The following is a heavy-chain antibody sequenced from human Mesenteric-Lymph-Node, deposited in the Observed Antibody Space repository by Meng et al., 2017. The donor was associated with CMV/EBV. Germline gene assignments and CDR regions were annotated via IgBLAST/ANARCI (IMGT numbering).Heavy chain of an antibody. J-gene: IGHJ4*02. D-gene: IGHD6-6*01. CDR2: ISGSGATI. V-gene: IGHV3-48*04. CDR1: GFTFSSYG. CDR3: ARRYSSSSGRNFDY. Sequence: GESLKISCAASGFTFSSYGMSWVRQAPGKGLEWVSYISGSGATIYYADSVRGRFTISRDNAKNSLYLQMNSLRAEDTAVYYCARRYSSSSGRNFDYWGQGTLVTVSS.